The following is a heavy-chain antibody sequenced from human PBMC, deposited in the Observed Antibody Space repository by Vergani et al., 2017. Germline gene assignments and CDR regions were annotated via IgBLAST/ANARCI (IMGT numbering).Heavy chain of an antibody. Sequence: EVQLVESGGVVVQPGGSLRLSCAASGFTFDDYAMHWVRQAPGKGLEWVSLISWDGGSTYYADSVKGRFTISRDNSKNSLYLQMNSLRAEDTALYYCAKDGDDGDYGSYFYYWGQGTLVTVSS. V-gene: IGHV3-43D*04. J-gene: IGHJ4*02. CDR1: GFTFDDYA. CDR2: ISWDGGST. CDR3: AKDGDDGDYGSYFYY. D-gene: IGHD4-17*01.